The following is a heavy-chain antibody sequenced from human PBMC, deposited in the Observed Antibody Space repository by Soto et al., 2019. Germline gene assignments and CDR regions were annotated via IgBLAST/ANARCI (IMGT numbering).Heavy chain of an antibody. CDR3: ASVNLRFSYGIDV. CDR2: ISKSGTVI. V-gene: IGHV3-48*03. D-gene: IGHD3-3*01. CDR1: GSTFSSSG. J-gene: IGHJ6*02. Sequence: PGGSLRLSCAASGSTFSSSGMHWVRQSPGKGLEWVSYISKSGTVIYYADSVKGRFTISRDNAKNLLYLQMNSLRAEDTAVYFCASVNLRFSYGIDVWGQGTSVTVSS.